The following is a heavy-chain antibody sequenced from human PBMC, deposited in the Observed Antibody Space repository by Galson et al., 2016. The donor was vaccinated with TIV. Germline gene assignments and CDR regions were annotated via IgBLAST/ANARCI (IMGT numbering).Heavy chain of an antibody. Sequence: SLRLSCAASGFSFNFYTMSWVRQAPGKGLEWVSSVSLSGTYTYYADSVKGRFSISRDKSKSTLYLLLNSLRVEDTAIYYCAKPGKGGGYSLDGFDVWGQGTMGTVSS. CDR3: AKPGKGGGYSLDGFDV. CDR1: GFSFNFYT. V-gene: IGHV3-23*01. J-gene: IGHJ3*01. CDR2: VSLSGTYT. D-gene: IGHD1-26*01.